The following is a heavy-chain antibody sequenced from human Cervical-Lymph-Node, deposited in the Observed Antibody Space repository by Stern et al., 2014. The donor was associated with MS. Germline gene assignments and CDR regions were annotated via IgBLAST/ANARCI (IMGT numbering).Heavy chain of an antibody. CDR2: ISHDGGNK. CDR3: ARGVWSLGVFDY. CDR1: AFTFSSFG. V-gene: IGHV3-30*04. D-gene: IGHD2-21*01. Sequence: QVQLVQSGGGVVQPGRSLRLSCAASAFTFSSFGLHWVRQAPGKGLEWLATISHDGGNKYYADSVKGRFTISRDNSKNSLYLQMNNLRAEDTAVYYCARGVWSLGVFDYWGQGTLVTVSS. J-gene: IGHJ4*02.